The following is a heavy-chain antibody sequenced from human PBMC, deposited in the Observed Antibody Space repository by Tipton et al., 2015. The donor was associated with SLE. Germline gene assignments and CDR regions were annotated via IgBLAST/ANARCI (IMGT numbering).Heavy chain of an antibody. Sequence: TLSLTCTVSGGSISSYYWSWIRQPPGKGLEWIGYIYYSGSTNYNPSLKSRVTISVDTSKNQFSLKPSSVTAADTAVYYCARANGDYVQDYWGQGTLVTVSS. V-gene: IGHV4-59*01. D-gene: IGHD4-17*01. CDR1: GGSISSYY. J-gene: IGHJ4*02. CDR3: ARANGDYVQDY. CDR2: IYYSGST.